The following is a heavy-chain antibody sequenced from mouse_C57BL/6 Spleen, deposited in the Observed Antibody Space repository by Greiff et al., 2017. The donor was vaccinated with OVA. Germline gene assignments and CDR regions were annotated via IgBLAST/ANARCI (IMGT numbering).Heavy chain of an antibody. D-gene: IGHD2-3*01. CDR1: GFTFSDYG. Sequence: EVKVVESGGGLVKPGGSLKLSCAASGFTFSDYGMHWVRQAPEKGLEWVAYISSGSSTIYYADTVKGRFTISRDNAKNTLFLQMTSLRSEDTAMYYCAREIYDGYYRLYAMDYWGQGTSVTVSS. CDR2: ISSGSSTI. CDR3: AREIYDGYYRLYAMDY. V-gene: IGHV5-17*01. J-gene: IGHJ4*01.